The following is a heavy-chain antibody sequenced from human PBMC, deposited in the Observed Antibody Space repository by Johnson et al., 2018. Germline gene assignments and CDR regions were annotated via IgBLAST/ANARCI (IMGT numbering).Heavy chain of an antibody. Sequence: VQLVESGGGLVQPGGSLRLSCAASGFIFNNFVMNWVRQAPGKGLQWVSTISGSGSRTDYADSVKGRFTISRDDSKNTLFLQMNSLRAEDTGVYYCAKAQQQWLVLPDAFDIWGQGTMVTVSS. J-gene: IGHJ3*02. CDR3: AKAQQQWLVLPDAFDI. CDR2: ISGSGSRT. CDR1: GFIFNNFV. D-gene: IGHD6-19*01. V-gene: IGHV3-23*04.